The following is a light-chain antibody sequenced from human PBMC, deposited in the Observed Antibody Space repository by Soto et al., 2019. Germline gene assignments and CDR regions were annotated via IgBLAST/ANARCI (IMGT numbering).Light chain of an antibody. V-gene: IGKV3-20*01. CDR2: GAS. CDR3: QQYGTSSLT. Sequence: EIVLTQSPGTLSLSPGERATLSCRASQSVSNNYLAWYQQKPGQTPRLLIYGASTRATGIPDRFSGSGSGTDFTLTLRRLEPEDFAVYYCQQYGTSSLTFGGGTKVEIK. J-gene: IGKJ4*01. CDR1: QSVSNNY.